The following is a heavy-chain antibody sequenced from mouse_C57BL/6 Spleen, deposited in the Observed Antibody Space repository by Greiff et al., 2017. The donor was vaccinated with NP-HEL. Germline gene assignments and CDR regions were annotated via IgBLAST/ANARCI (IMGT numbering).Heavy chain of an antibody. D-gene: IGHD2-1*01. V-gene: IGHV3-6*01. CDR2: ISYDGSN. CDR1: GYSITSGYY. CDR3: ARGPLPRPGFAY. Sequence: EVKLLESGPGLVKPSQSLSLTCSVTGYSITSGYYWHWIRQFPGNTLEWMGYISYDGSNNYNPSLKNRISITRDPSKNQFFLKLNSVTTEDTATYYCARGPLPRPGFAYWGQGTLVTVSA. J-gene: IGHJ3*01.